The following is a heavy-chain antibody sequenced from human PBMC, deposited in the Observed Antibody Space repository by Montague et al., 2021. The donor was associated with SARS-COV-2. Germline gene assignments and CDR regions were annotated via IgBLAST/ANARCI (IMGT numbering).Heavy chain of an antibody. CDR2: LSYSGRP. CDR1: GGSFRDYA. Sequence: TLSLTCAFAGGSFRDYAWSWIRQPPGKRPEWIGYLSYSGRPIYNPSLESRVSISVDTSKNQFSLRLRSVIAADTAVYYCAGRLPQYTSGWYFDQWGQGTLVAVSS. J-gene: IGHJ4*02. CDR3: AGRLPQYTSGWYFDQ. D-gene: IGHD6-19*01. V-gene: IGHV4-59*08.